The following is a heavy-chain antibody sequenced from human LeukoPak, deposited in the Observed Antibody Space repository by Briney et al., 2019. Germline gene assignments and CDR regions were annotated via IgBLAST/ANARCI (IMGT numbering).Heavy chain of an antibody. J-gene: IGHJ5*02. CDR2: ISGSGGST. Sequence: PGGSLRLSCAASGFSSRNYAMSWVRQAPGKGLEWVSAISGSGGSTYYADSVKGRFTISRDNSKNTLYLQMNSLRAEDTAVYYCAKDRGSGYALGYNWFDPWGQGTLVTVSS. CDR1: GFSSRNYA. CDR3: AKDRGSGYALGYNWFDP. D-gene: IGHD5-12*01. V-gene: IGHV3-23*01.